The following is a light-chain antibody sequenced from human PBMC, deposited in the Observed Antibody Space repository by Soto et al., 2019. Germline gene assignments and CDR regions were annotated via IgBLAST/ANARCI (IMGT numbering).Light chain of an antibody. CDR1: QGISSA. CDR3: QQFNSYHRT. V-gene: IGKV1-13*02. Sequence: AIQLTQSPSSLSASVGDRVTITCRASQGISSALAWYQQKPGKAPKLLIYDASSLESGVPSRVSGSGPGTDVALTISSLQHEDVATYYCQQFNSYHRTFGQGTKLEIK. CDR2: DAS. J-gene: IGKJ2*01.